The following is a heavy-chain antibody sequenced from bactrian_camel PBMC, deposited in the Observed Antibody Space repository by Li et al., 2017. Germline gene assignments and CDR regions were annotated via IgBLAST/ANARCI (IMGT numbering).Heavy chain of an antibody. Sequence: QLVESGGGSVQAGGSLRLSCVASGYTSKSAFKGWFRQAPGKDREAVAAIGTDDGRTYYADSAKGRSTIPQDNDKNLLFLQMSNLKPEDSAMYYCAASRRFRNGCSIRDDPYWGQGTQVTVS. J-gene: IGHJ4*01. CDR1: GYTSKSAF. V-gene: IGHV3S28*01. CDR3: AASRRFRNGCSIRDDPY. CDR2: IGTDDGRT. D-gene: IGHD1*01.